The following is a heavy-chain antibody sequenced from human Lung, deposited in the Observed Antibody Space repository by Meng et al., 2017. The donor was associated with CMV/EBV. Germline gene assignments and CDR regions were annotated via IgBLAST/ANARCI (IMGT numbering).Heavy chain of an antibody. CDR3: ATSYYDGSGYSTGDY. D-gene: IGHD3-22*01. CDR2: IYSGGSK. J-gene: IGHJ4*02. CDR1: GFTVSSNY. Sequence: GGSLRLXCAASGFTVSSNYMSWVRQAPGKGLEWVSVIYSGGSKYYADSVKGRFTIFSDNSKNTVFLQMNSLRADDTAVYYCATSYYDGSGYSTGDYWGQGTLVTVSS. V-gene: IGHV3-53*01.